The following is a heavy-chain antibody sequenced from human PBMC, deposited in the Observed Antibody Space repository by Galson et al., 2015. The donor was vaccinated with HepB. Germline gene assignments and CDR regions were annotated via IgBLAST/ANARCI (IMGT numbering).Heavy chain of an antibody. CDR3: ARGQIAAAL. V-gene: IGHV3-7*03. CDR1: GFTFNTYW. CDR2: IKEDGSVK. J-gene: IGHJ4*02. D-gene: IGHD6-13*01. Sequence: SLRLSCAASGFTFNTYWMSWVRQAPGKGLEWVANIKEDGSVKYYVDSVKGRLTISRDNAKNSVFLQMNSLRVEDTAVYYCARGQIAAALWGQGTPVTVSS.